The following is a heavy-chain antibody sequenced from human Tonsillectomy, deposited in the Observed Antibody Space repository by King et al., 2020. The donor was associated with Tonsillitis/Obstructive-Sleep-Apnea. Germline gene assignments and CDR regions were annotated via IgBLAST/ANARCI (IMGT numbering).Heavy chain of an antibody. CDR3: AKDGERGAYYNFYFMDV. D-gene: IGHD1-26*01. CDR2: IIWNSANI. V-gene: IGHV3-9*01. CDR1: GFTFDDYA. J-gene: IGHJ6*03. Sequence: VQLVESGGGLVQPGRSLRLSCAASGFTFDDYAMHWVRQAPGKGLEWVAGIIWNSANIGYADSVKGRFTISRDNAKNSLYLQMNSLRAEDTALHYCAKDGERGAYYNFYFMDVWGKGTTVTVSS.